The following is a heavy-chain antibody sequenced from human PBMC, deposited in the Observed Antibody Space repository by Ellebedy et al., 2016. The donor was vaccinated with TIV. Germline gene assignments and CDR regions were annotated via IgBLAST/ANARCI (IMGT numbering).Heavy chain of an antibody. V-gene: IGHV3-48*04. D-gene: IGHD3-10*01. CDR3: AREIFLWSLGNYYYGMDV. CDR2: IGSSSTTI. Sequence: GGSLRLSXVASGLTFSTYVMHWVRQAPGKGLAWVSYIGSSSTTIYYADSVKGRFTVSRDNAKNSLYLQLNSLSAEDTAVYYCAREIFLWSLGNYYYGMDVWGHGTTVIVSS. CDR1: GLTFSTYV. J-gene: IGHJ6*02.